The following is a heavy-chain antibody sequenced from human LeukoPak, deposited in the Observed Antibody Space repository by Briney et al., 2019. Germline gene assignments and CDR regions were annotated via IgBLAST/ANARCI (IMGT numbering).Heavy chain of an antibody. D-gene: IGHD3-16*01. CDR1: GGSISSYY. Sequence: SSETLSLTCTVSGGSISSYYWSWIRQPPGKGLEWIGYIYYSGSTNYNPSLKSRVTISVDTSKNQFSLKLSSVTAADTDVYYCARAVISFGAPVAKGFDCWGRGTLVTVSS. V-gene: IGHV4-59*01. CDR2: IYYSGST. CDR3: ARAVISFGAPVAKGFDC. J-gene: IGHJ4*02.